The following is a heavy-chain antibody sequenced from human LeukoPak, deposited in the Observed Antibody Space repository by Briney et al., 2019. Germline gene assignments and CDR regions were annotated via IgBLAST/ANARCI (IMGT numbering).Heavy chain of an antibody. J-gene: IGHJ1*01. CDR1: GYTFTGYY. D-gene: IGHD6-19*01. CDR2: ISAYNGNT. CDR3: ARDESSGWKH. V-gene: IGHV1-18*04. Sequence: GASVKVSCKASGYTFTGYYMHWVRQAPGQGLEWMGWISAYNGNTNYAQKLQGRVTMTTDTSTSTAYMELRSLRSDDTAVYYCARDESSGWKHWGQGTLVTVSS.